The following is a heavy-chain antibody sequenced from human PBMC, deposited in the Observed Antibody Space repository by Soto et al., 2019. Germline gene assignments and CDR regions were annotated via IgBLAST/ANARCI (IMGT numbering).Heavy chain of an antibody. CDR2: IYWDDDK. Sequence: QITLKESGPTLVKPTQTLTLTCTFSGFSLSTSGVGVGWIRQPPGKALEWLALIYWDDDKRYSPSLKSRLTTTKDTPKNQGALKITKGAPGDTPKSSCAHSFKGVGPGYGGRGPLAPASS. V-gene: IGHV2-5*02. CDR1: GFSLSTSGVG. CDR3: AHSFKGVGPGY. J-gene: IGHJ2*01. D-gene: IGHD3-10*01.